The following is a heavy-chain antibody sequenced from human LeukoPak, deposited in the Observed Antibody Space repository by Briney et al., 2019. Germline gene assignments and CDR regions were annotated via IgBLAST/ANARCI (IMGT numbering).Heavy chain of an antibody. D-gene: IGHD3-10*01. CDR1: GGSISSSNW. Sequence: SETLSLTCAVSGGSISSSNWWGWVRQPPGRGLECIGEIHHSGTTNYNPSLKSRVTISVDKSKNQFSLKLSSVTAADTAVYYCARGHVIHAFDIWGQGTMVTVSS. CDR3: ARGHVIHAFDI. CDR2: IHHSGTT. J-gene: IGHJ3*02. V-gene: IGHV4-4*02.